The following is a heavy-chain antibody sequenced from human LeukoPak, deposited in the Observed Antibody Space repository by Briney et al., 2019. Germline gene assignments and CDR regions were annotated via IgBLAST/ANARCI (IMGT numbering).Heavy chain of an antibody. V-gene: IGHV4-34*01. CDR1: GASFSANY. Sequence: TSSETLSLTCAVYGASFSANYWIWLRQPPGKGLEWLGEINHSGTITYKPSLKSRLTISADTSKNQFSLKLSSVTAADTAVYYCARYCGSENYCISYWGQGTLVTVSS. J-gene: IGHJ4*01. CDR3: ARYCGSENYCISY. CDR2: INHSGTI. D-gene: IGHD3-10*01.